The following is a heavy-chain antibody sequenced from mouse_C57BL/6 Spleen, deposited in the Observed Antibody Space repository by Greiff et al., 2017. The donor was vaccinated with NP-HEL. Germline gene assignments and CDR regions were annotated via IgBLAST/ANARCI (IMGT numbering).Heavy chain of an antibody. CDR2: IDPETGGT. V-gene: IGHV1-15*01. CDR1: GYTFTDYE. CDR3: TRNDGGAMDY. D-gene: IGHD2-12*01. Sequence: VQLQQSGAELVRPGASVTLSCKASGYTFTDYEMHWVKQTPVHGLEWIGAIDPETGGTAYNQKFKGKAILTADKSSSTAYMELRSLTSEDSAVYYCTRNDGGAMDYWGQGTSVTVSS. J-gene: IGHJ4*01.